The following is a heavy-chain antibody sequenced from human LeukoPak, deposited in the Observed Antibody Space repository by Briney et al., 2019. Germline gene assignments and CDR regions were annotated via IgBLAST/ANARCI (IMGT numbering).Heavy chain of an antibody. Sequence: PSETLSLTCAVYGGSFSGYYWSWIRQPPGKGLEWIGEINHSGSTNYNPSLKSRVTISVDTSKNQFSLKLSSVTAADTAVYYCARPQTYYDFWSGPPRYGMDVWGQGTTVTVSS. D-gene: IGHD3-3*01. CDR3: ARPQTYYDFWSGPPRYGMDV. J-gene: IGHJ6*02. CDR2: INHSGST. V-gene: IGHV4-34*01. CDR1: GGSFSGYY.